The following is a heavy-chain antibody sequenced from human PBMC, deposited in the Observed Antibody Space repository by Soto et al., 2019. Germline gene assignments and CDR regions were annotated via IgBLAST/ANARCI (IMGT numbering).Heavy chain of an antibody. CDR2: INHSGST. V-gene: IGHV4-34*01. Sequence: SETLSLTCAVYGGSFSGYYWSWIRQPPGKGLEWIGEINHSGSTNYNPSLKSRVTISVDTSKNQFSLKLSSVTAADTAVYYCAVGGIYDSSGYPVWDFDYWGQGTLVTVSS. CDR3: AVGGIYDSSGYPVWDFDY. J-gene: IGHJ4*02. D-gene: IGHD3-22*01. CDR1: GGSFSGYY.